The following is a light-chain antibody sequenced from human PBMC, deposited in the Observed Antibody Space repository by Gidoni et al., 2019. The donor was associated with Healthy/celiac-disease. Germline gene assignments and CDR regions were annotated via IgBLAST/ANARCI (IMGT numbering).Light chain of an antibody. CDR2: AAS. V-gene: IGKV1-39*01. Sequence: DIQMTQSPSSLSASVGDRVTITCRASQSISSYLNWYQQKPGKAPKLLIYAASSLQSGVPSRFSGSGSGTDFTLTISSLQPEDFATYYCQQSDSTPTFXQXTKVEIK. J-gene: IGKJ1*01. CDR1: QSISSY. CDR3: QQSDSTPT.